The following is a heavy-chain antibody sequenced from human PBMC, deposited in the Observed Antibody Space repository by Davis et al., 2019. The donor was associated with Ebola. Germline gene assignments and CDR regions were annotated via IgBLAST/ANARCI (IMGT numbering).Heavy chain of an antibody. V-gene: IGHV3-74*01. CDR2: INSDGSTT. CDR1: GFTFSSYW. J-gene: IGHJ4*02. Sequence: GESLKISCAASGFTFSSYWMHWVRQAPGKGLVWVSRINSDGSTTSYADPVKGRFSISRDNAKNTLYLQMNSLRAEDTAVYYCARVDTAMPNNPNQFDYWGQGTLVTVSS. CDR3: ARVDTAMPNNPNQFDY. D-gene: IGHD5-18*01.